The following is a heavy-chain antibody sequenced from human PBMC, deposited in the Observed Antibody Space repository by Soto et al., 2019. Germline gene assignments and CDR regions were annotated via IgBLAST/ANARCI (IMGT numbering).Heavy chain of an antibody. CDR1: GYTFTGYY. J-gene: IGHJ6*02. Sequence: ASVKVSCKASGYTFTGYYMHWVRQAPGQGLEWMGWINPNSGGTNYAQKFQGWVTMTRDTSISTAYKELSRLKSDDTAVYYCARDSTWRSYGMDVWGQGTTVTVSS. CDR3: ARDSTWRSYGMDV. CDR2: INPNSGGT. V-gene: IGHV1-2*04.